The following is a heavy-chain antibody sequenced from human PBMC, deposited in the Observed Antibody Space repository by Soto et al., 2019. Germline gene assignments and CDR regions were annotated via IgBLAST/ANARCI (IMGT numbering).Heavy chain of an antibody. CDR1: GASVSSYY. Sequence: PSETLSLTCSVSGASVSSYYWSWVRQPPGKGLEWIGYIYYIGAYNYNPSLKSRVTISVDTSKNQFSLKLNSVTAADTAVYYCARVDILTVYGCMDVWGQGTTVTVSS. D-gene: IGHD3-9*01. CDR3: ARVDILTVYGCMDV. V-gene: IGHV4-59*08. CDR2: IYYIGAY. J-gene: IGHJ6*02.